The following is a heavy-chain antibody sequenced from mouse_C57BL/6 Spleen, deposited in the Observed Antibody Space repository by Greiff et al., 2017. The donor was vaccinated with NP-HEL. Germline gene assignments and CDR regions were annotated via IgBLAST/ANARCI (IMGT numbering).Heavy chain of an antibody. CDR1: GFTFSSYA. CDR2: ISSGGDYI. CDR3: TRDLSNYGMDY. V-gene: IGHV5-9-1*02. D-gene: IGHD2-5*01. Sequence: EVKLVESGEGLVKPGGSLKLSCAASGFTFSSYAMSWVRQTPEKRLEWVAYISSGGDYIYYADTVKGRFTISRDNARNTLYLQMSSLKSEDTAMYYCTRDLSNYGMDYRGQGTSVTVSS. J-gene: IGHJ4*01.